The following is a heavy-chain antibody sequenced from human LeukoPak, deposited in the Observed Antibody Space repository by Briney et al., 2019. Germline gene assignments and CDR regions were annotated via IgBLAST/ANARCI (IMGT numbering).Heavy chain of an antibody. CDR1: GGSFSGYY. CDR3: ARGNRLLWFGELSWFDP. Sequence: KTSETLSLTCAVYGGSFSGYYWSWIRQPPGKGLEWIGEINHSGSTNYNPSLKSRVTISVDTSKNQFSLKLSSVTAADTAVYYCARGNRLLWFGELSWFDPWGQGTLVTVSS. CDR2: INHSGST. V-gene: IGHV4-34*01. D-gene: IGHD3-10*01. J-gene: IGHJ5*02.